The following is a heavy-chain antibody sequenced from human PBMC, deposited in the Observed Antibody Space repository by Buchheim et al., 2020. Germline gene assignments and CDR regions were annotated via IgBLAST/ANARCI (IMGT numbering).Heavy chain of an antibody. Sequence: EVQLVESGGGLVQPGGSLRLSCAASGFTFSSYSMNWVRQAPGKGLEWVSYISSSSSTIYYADSVKGRFTISRDNAKNSLYLQMNSLRAEDTAVYYCASGSYYDSSGYYDYYYYGMDVWGQGTT. D-gene: IGHD3-22*01. CDR2: ISSSSSTI. CDR1: GFTFSSYS. CDR3: ASGSYYDSSGYYDYYYYGMDV. V-gene: IGHV3-48*01. J-gene: IGHJ6*02.